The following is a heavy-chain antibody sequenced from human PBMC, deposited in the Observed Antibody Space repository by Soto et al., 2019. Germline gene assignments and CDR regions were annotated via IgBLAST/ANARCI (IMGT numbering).Heavy chain of an antibody. V-gene: IGHV3-23*01. Sequence: VGSLRLSCAASGFTFSSYAMSWVRQAPGKGLEWVSAISGSGGSTYYADSVKGRFTISRDDSKNTLYLQMNSLRAEDTAVYYCAKDLSQRPGLSGADYWGQGTRAPVS. D-gene: IGHD5-12*01. CDR1: GFTFSSYA. CDR2: ISGSGGST. J-gene: IGHJ4*02. CDR3: AKDLSQRPGLSGADY.